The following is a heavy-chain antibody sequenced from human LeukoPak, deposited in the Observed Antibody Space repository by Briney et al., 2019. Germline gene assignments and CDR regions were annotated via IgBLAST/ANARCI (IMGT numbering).Heavy chain of an antibody. Sequence: KPSETLSLTCTVSGGSISSYYWSWIRQPPGKGLEWIGSIYYSGSTNYNPSLKSRVTISVDTSKNQFSLTLSSVTAADTAVYYCGRRRSGTSSEFDPWGQGTLVTVSS. CDR2: IYYSGST. J-gene: IGHJ5*02. V-gene: IGHV4-59*08. D-gene: IGHD6-6*01. CDR3: GRRRSGTSSEFDP. CDR1: GGSISSYY.